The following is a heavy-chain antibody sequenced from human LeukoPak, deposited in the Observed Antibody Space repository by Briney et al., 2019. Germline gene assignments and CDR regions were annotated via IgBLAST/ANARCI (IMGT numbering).Heavy chain of an antibody. V-gene: IGHV3-9*01. Sequence: PGRSLRLSCAASGFTFDDYAMHWVRQAPGKGLEWVSGISWNSGSIGYADSVKGRFTISRDNAKNSLYLQMNSLRAEDTALYYCAKNVAAAGLYYYYYGMDVWGQGTTVTVSS. CDR2: ISWNSGSI. D-gene: IGHD6-13*01. CDR1: GFTFDDYA. CDR3: AKNVAAAGLYYYYYGMDV. J-gene: IGHJ6*02.